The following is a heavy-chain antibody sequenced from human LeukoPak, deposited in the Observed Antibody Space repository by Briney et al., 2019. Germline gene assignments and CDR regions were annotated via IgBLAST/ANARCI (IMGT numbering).Heavy chain of an antibody. CDR3: AKVGSRVTSAPDDY. CDR1: VFTFSSYG. J-gene: IGHJ4*02. Sequence: GRSLRLSCAASVFTFSSYGMHWVRQAPGKGLEWVAVISYDGSNKYYADSVKGRFTISRDNSKNTLYLQMNSLRAEDTAVYYCAKVGSRVTSAPDDYWGQGTLVTVSS. D-gene: IGHD4-17*01. CDR2: ISYDGSNK. V-gene: IGHV3-30*18.